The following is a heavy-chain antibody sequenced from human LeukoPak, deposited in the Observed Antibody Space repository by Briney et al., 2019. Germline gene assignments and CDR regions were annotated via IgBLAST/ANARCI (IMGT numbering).Heavy chain of an antibody. Sequence: SATLSLTCTVSGGSISSSSYYWGWIRQPPGKGLEWIGTIFYSGSTYYSPSLKSRVTMSVDTSKSQFSLKLTSVTAADTAVYYCASHLRYGSGYYYIDYWGQETLVTVSS. J-gene: IGHJ4*02. D-gene: IGHD3-10*01. CDR1: GGSISSSSYY. V-gene: IGHV4-39*01. CDR2: IFYSGST. CDR3: ASHLRYGSGYYYIDY.